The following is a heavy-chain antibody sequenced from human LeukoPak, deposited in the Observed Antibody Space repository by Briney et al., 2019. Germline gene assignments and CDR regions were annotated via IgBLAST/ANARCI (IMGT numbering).Heavy chain of an antibody. CDR3: ARTIISSGWYASFDY. J-gene: IGHJ4*02. D-gene: IGHD6-19*01. CDR2: ISSSSSYI. Sequence: GGSLRLSCAASGFTFSSYSMNWVRQAPGKGLEWVSSISSSSSYIYYADSVKGRFTISRDNAKNSLYLQMNSLRAEDTAVYYCARTIISSGWYASFDYWGQGTLVTVS. CDR1: GFTFSSYS. V-gene: IGHV3-21*01.